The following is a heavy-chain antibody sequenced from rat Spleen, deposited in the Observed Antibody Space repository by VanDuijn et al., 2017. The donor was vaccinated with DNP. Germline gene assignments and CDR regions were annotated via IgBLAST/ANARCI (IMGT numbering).Heavy chain of an antibody. Sequence: EVQLVESGGGLVQPGRSLKLSCAASGFSFRNYYMAWVRQTPKKGLEWVAIISHSDGITYYPDSVKGRFTISRDNSQSSLYLQMNSLKSEDTATYYCARGSTSIYWYFDFWGPGTMVTVSS. J-gene: IGHJ1*01. CDR1: GFSFRNYY. V-gene: IGHV5-25*01. CDR2: ISHSDGIT. CDR3: ARGSTSIYWYFDF. D-gene: IGHD3-1*01.